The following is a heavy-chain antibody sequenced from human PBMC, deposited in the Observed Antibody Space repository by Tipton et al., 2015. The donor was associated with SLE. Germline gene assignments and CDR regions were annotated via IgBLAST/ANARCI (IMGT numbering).Heavy chain of an antibody. CDR3: ARDRKYYDSSDDYYYYYYHVDV. D-gene: IGHD3-22*01. CDR1: GGSINSGGSY. CDR2: IYNSATT. V-gene: IGHV4-31*03. Sequence: LRLSCTVSGGSINSGGSYWTWIRQRPGKGLEWIAYIYNSATTYYNPSLKSRVTISVDTSQNQFSLRLRSVTAADTAVYYCARDRKYYDSSDDYYYYYYHVDVWGKGTTVTVSS. J-gene: IGHJ6*03.